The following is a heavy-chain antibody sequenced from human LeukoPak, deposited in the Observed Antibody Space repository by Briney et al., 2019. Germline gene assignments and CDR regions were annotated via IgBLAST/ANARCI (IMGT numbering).Heavy chain of an antibody. V-gene: IGHV4-34*01. CDR2: INHSGST. J-gene: IGHJ4*02. Sequence: SETLSLTCAVYGGSFSGYYRSWIRQPPGKGLEWIGEINHSGSTNYNPSLKSRVTISVDTSKNQFSLKLSSVTAADTAVYYCARSAPTIFGAFDYWGQGTLVTVSS. D-gene: IGHD3-3*01. CDR3: ARSAPTIFGAFDY. CDR1: GGSFSGYY.